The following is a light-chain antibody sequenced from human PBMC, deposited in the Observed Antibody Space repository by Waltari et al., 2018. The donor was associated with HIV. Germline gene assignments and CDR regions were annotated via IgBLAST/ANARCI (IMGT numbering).Light chain of an antibody. V-gene: IGLV1-47*01. CDR3: AAWDDSLSGPV. Sequence: QSVLTQPPSASGTPGQRVTTSCSGSSSNIGSNYVYWYQQLPGTAPKLLIYRSNQRPSGVPDRFSGSKSGTSASLAISGLRSEDEADYYCAAWDDSLSGPVFGGGTKLTVL. CDR1: SSNIGSNY. J-gene: IGLJ3*02. CDR2: RSN.